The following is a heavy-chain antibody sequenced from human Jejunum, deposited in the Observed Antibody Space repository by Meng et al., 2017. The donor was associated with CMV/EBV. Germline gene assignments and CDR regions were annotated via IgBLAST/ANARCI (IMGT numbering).Heavy chain of an antibody. J-gene: IGHJ4*02. CDR3: VRADPTKMSSTTSCLDY. V-gene: IGHV3-21*01. CDR1: TFSSYT. Sequence: TFSSYTMTWVRQAPGKGLDWVSSISSSSFDIYYADSIKGRFTISRDNAKNSVYLQMNALRAEDTAVNFCVRADPTKMSSTTSCLDYWGQGSLVTVSS. D-gene: IGHD2-2*01. CDR2: ISSSSFDI.